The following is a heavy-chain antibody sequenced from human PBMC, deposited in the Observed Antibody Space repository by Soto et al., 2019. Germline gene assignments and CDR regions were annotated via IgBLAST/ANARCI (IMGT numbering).Heavy chain of an antibody. V-gene: IGHV4-39*01. CDR1: GGSISSSSYY. J-gene: IGHJ4*02. CDR3: ARLSGGRRPSSYYFDY. CDR2: IYYSGST. D-gene: IGHD3-10*01. Sequence: QLQLQESGPGLVKPSETLSLTCTVSGGSISSSSYYWGWIRQPPGQGLEWIGSIYYSGSTYYNPSLKSRVTISVDTSKNQSSLKLGSVTAADTAVYYCARLSGGRRPSSYYFDYWGQGTLGTVSS.